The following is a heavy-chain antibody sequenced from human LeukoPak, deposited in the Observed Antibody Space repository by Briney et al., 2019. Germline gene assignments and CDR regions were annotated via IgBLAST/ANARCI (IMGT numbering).Heavy chain of an antibody. V-gene: IGHV4-61*05. CDR1: GGSISSSSYY. Sequence: SETLSLTCTVSGGSISSSSYYWGWIRQPPGKGLEWIGYIYYSGSTNYNPSLKSRVTISVDTSKNQFSLKLSSVTAADTAVYYCARAVYLTPAAGTFFDYWGQGTLVTVSS. CDR2: IYYSGST. J-gene: IGHJ4*02. D-gene: IGHD6-13*01. CDR3: ARAVYLTPAAGTFFDY.